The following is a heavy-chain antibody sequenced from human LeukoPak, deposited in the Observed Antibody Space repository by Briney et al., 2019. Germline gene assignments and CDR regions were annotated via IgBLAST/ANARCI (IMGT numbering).Heavy chain of an antibody. CDR3: AKVGFVVVHLGYFDY. Sequence: GGSLRLSCAASAFTFSNYAMSWVRQAPGKGLEWVSTISGSGGSTYYADSVKGRFTISRDNSKNTLYLQMNSLRAEDTAAYYCAKVGFVVVHLGYFDYWGQGTLVTVSS. D-gene: IGHD2-15*01. V-gene: IGHV3-23*01. CDR2: ISGSGGST. J-gene: IGHJ4*02. CDR1: AFTFSNYA.